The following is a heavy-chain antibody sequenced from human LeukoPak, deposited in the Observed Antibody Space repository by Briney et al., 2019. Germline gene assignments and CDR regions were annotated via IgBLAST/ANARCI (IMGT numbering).Heavy chain of an antibody. Sequence: GASVTVSCTASEYTFTSYGISWVRQAPGQGLEGMGWISAYNRNTNFAQKLQARVPMTTDTSTSTAYMDLRSLRSDDTAVYYCARDQAATNTQVRFCLDWGQGTLVTVSS. J-gene: IGHJ4*02. CDR2: ISAYNRNT. CDR1: EYTFTSYG. D-gene: IGHD3-9*01. V-gene: IGHV1-18*01. CDR3: ARDQAATNTQVRFCLD.